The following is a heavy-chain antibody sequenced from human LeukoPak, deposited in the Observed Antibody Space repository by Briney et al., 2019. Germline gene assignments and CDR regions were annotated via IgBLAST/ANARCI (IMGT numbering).Heavy chain of an antibody. CDR3: ARDGLSTSDYSDYHNYFDY. J-gene: IGHJ4*02. V-gene: IGHV1-46*01. D-gene: IGHD4-11*01. CDR1: GYTFTNFY. Sequence: ASVKVSCKASGYTFTNFYMHWVRQAPGQGLEWMGITILSGGGTNYAQKFQGRVTMTSDTSTSTVYMELHSLRSEDTAVYYCARDGLSTSDYSDYHNYFDYWGQGTLVTVSS. CDR2: TILSGGGT.